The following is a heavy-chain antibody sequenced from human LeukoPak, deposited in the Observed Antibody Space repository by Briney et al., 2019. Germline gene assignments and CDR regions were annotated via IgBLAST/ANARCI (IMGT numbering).Heavy chain of an antibody. V-gene: IGHV3-48*03. CDR2: ISSSSSSI. J-gene: IGHJ3*02. CDR3: ARVLTGYGWAFDI. D-gene: IGHD1-14*01. CDR1: GFTFRSYE. Sequence: GGSLGLSCAASGFTFRSYEMNWIRQAPGKGLEWVSYISSSSSSIYYADSMKGRFTISRDNAKNSLYLQMNSLRAEDTAVYYCARVLTGYGWAFDIWGQGTMVNVSS.